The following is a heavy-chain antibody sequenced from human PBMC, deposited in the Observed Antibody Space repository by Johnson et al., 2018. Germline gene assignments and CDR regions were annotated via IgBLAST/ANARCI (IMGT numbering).Heavy chain of an antibody. CDR1: GGSISPYF. J-gene: IGHJ4*02. Sequence: QVQLQESGPGLVDPSETLSLTCTVSGGSISPYFWSWVRLTPGKGLQWIGYISYSGSTNYNPSIRIRVTISVDTSKNQFSLRLGSVTAADTAVYYCVRAAYYGSLWGGFDSWCQGTLVTVSS. D-gene: IGHD3-16*01. CDR3: VRAAYYGSLWGGFDS. V-gene: IGHV4-59*01. CDR2: ISYSGST.